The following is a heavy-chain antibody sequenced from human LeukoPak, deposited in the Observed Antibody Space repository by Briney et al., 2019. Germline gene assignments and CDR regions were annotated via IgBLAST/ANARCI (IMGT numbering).Heavy chain of an antibody. V-gene: IGHV3-48*01. CDR2: ISSNGSTI. Sequence: GGSLRLSCAASALTFSDYSMNWVRQAPGKGLEWISYISSNGSTIYYAASVKGRFTISRDSAKNSLYLQMNGLRAEDTAIYYCAKGPKTSFDYWGQGTLVTVSS. CDR3: AKGPKTSFDY. CDR1: ALTFSDYS. J-gene: IGHJ4*02.